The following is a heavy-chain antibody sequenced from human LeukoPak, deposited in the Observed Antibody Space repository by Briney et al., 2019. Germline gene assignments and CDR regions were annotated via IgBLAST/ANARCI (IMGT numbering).Heavy chain of an antibody. D-gene: IGHD4-11*01. Sequence: SETLSLTCTVSGGSISSYYWSWIRQRPGKGLEWIGYIYHSGSTYYNPSLKSRVTISVDRSKNQFSLKLSSVTAADTAVYYCARATTVTPGDFDCWGQGTLVTVSS. CDR3: ARATTVTPGDFDC. J-gene: IGHJ4*02. CDR2: IYHSGST. V-gene: IGHV4-59*12. CDR1: GGSISSYY.